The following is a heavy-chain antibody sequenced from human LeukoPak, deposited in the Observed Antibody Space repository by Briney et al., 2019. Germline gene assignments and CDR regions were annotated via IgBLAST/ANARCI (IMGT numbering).Heavy chain of an antibody. Sequence: GGSLRLSCAASGFTFSSYAMHWVRQAPGKGLEWVAVGCYGGSDECHVDSVKGRFTISRDNAKNSLYLQMNSLRAEDTALYYCAKEIRITMVRGVIISSSAYFDYWGQGTLVTVSS. D-gene: IGHD3-10*01. V-gene: IGHV3-30*04. CDR1: GFTFSSYA. CDR3: AKEIRITMVRGVIISSSAYFDY. J-gene: IGHJ4*02. CDR2: GCYGGSDE.